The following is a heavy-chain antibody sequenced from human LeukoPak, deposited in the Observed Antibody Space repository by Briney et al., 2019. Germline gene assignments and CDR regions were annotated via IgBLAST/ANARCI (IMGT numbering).Heavy chain of an antibody. CDR2: ISAYNGNT. J-gene: IGHJ5*02. D-gene: IGHD6-19*01. V-gene: IGHV1-18*01. Sequence: GASVKVSCKASGYTFPSYGMSWERLAPGQGLEWMGWISAYNGNTNYAQKLQGRVTMTTDTSTSTAYMELRSLRSDDTAVYYCARDYGIAVAGTFDPWGQGTLVTVSS. CDR1: GYTFPSYG. CDR3: ARDYGIAVAGTFDP.